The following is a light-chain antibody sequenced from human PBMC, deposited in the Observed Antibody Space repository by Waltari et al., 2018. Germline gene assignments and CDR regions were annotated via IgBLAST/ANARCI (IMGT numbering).Light chain of an antibody. Sequence: DIQMTQSPSSLSASVGDRVTITCQASQDISIYLNWYQQKPGKAPKLLIFDASNLETGVPSRFSGRGSGSDFTFTISSLQPEDFATYYCQQGNDFPLTFGGGTKVEMK. CDR3: QQGNDFPLT. CDR2: DAS. V-gene: IGKV1-33*01. J-gene: IGKJ4*01. CDR1: QDISIY.